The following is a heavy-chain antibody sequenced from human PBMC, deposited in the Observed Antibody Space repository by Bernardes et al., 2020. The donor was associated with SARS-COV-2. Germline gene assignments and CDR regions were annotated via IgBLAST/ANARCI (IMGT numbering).Heavy chain of an antibody. CDR3: ARGGYCSSTSCYGGPYYYYGMDV. J-gene: IGHJ6*02. CDR2: ISAYNGNT. CDR1: GYTFTSYG. Sequence: ASVKVSCKASGYTFTSYGISWVRQAPGQGLEWMGWISAYNGNTNYAQKLQGRVTMTTDTSTSTAYMELRSLRSDDTAVYYCARGGYCSSTSCYGGPYYYYGMDVWGQGTTVTVYS. V-gene: IGHV1-18*04. D-gene: IGHD2-2*01.